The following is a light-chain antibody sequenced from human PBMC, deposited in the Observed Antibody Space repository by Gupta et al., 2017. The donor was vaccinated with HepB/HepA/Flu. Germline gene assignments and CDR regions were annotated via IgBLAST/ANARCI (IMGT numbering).Light chain of an antibody. J-gene: IGKJ4*01. CDR1: QSVSSN. CDR3: QQYNDWPLT. Sequence: EIVMTQSPVTLSVSPGERATLSCRASQSVSSNLAWYQQKPGQAPRLLIYTASTRATGIPARFSGSGSGTEFTLTISSLQSEDFAIYYCQQYNDWPLTFGGGAKEEIK. CDR2: TAS. V-gene: IGKV3-15*01.